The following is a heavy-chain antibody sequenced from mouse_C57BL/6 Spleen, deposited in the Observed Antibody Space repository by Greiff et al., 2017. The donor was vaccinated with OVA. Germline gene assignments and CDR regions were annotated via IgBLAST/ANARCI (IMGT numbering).Heavy chain of an antibody. CDR1: GFTFSDYG. Sequence: EVKLMESGGGLVKPGGSLKLSCAASGFTFSDYGMHWVRQAPEKGLEWVAYISSGSSTIYYADTVKGRFTISRDNAKNTLFLQMTSLRSEDTAMYYCASAINWDFDYWGQGTTLTVSS. D-gene: IGHD4-1*01. CDR3: ASAINWDFDY. V-gene: IGHV5-17*01. CDR2: ISSGSSTI. J-gene: IGHJ2*01.